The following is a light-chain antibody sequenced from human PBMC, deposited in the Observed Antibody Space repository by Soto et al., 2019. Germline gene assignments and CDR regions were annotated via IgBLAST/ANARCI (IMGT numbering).Light chain of an antibody. J-gene: IGKJ3*01. CDR2: DAS. CDR3: QQYGLS. Sequence: DIHMTQSPSTLSASVGDRVTITCRASQSVSSWLAWYQQKPGKAPKLLIHDASTLESGVPSRFRGGGSGQEFTLTISGLQPDDFATYYCQQYGLSFGPGTKVEMK. V-gene: IGKV1-5*01. CDR1: QSVSSW.